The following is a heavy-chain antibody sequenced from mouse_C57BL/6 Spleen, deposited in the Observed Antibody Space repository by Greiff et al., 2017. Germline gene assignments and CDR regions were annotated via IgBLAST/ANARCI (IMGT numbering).Heavy chain of an antibody. J-gene: IGHJ1*03. CDR2: ISDGGSYT. D-gene: IGHD4-1*01. Sequence: EVMLVESGGGLVKPGGSLKLSCAASGFTFSSYAMSWVRQTPEKRLEWVATISDGGSYTYYPDKNNLYLQMSHLKSEDTAMYYCARVLWDSWYFDVWGTGTTVTVSS. CDR3: ARVLWDSWYFDV. V-gene: IGHV5-4*03. CDR1: GFTFSSYA.